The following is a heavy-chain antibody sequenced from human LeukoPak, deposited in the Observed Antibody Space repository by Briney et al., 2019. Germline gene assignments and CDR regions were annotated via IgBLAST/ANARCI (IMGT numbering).Heavy chain of an antibody. V-gene: IGHV3-7*01. CDR2: IKQDGSEE. J-gene: IGHJ6*03. D-gene: IGHD6-13*01. CDR1: GFTFSSYS. CDR3: ARDGLGSSWQYYYYYYMDV. Sequence: PGGSLRLSCAASGFTFSSYSMNWVRQAPGKGLEWVANIKQDGSEEYYVDSVKGRFTISRDNAKNSLYLQMNSLRAEDTAVYYCARDGLGSSWQYYYYYYMDVWGKGTTVTVSS.